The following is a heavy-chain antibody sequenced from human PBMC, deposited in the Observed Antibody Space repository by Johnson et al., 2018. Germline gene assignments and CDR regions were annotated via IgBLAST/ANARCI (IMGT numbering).Heavy chain of an antibody. CDR1: GFTFNRYW. V-gene: IGHV3-7*03. CDR3: AKDHITPRHYFDH. Sequence: EEQLGESGGGLVQPGGSLRLSCAASGFTFNRYWMSWVRQAPGKGLEWVANLKQDGGEKNYVASAKGRITTSRDNAKNSLYLKMKSLRDQDTAVYYFAKDHITPRHYFDHWGQGTLVTVAS. J-gene: IGHJ4*02. CDR2: LKQDGGEK.